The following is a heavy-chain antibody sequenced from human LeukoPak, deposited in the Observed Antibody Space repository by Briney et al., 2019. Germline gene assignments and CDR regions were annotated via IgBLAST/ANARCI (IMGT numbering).Heavy chain of an antibody. CDR1: GYTFTSYD. J-gene: IGHJ6*03. D-gene: IGHD5-18*01. V-gene: IGHV1-8*01. CDR2: MNPISGNT. Sequence: EASVTVSCKASGYTFTSYDINWVRQATGQGLEWMGWMNPISGNTGHAQKFQGRVTMTRDTSISTAYLELSSLRSEDTAVYYCARGPPIRGYRYGYDTGYYYSYSMDVWGKGTTVTISS. CDR3: ARGPPIRGYRYGYDTGYYYSYSMDV.